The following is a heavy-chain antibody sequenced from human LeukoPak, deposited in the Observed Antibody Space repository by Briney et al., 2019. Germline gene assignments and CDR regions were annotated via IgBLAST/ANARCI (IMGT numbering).Heavy chain of an antibody. D-gene: IGHD6-13*01. J-gene: IGHJ4*02. Sequence: ASVKVSCKTSGYIFTNYFMHGVRQAPGQGVEWMGAVAPSDGLTNYAQRFQGRVTMTRDTSTTTIYMDLSSLRSDDTAMYYCARALAAAPTYWGQGTPVTVSS. V-gene: IGHV1-46*01. CDR1: GYIFTNYF. CDR2: VAPSDGLT. CDR3: ARALAAAPTY.